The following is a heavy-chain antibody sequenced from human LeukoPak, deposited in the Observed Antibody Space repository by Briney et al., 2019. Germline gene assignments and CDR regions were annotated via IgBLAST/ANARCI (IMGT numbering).Heavy chain of an antibody. CDR3: ARWHPDDDFRVDP. CDR1: GLIVSSNY. J-gene: IGHJ5*02. Sequence: GGSLRLSCEVSGLIVSSNYMSWVRQAPGKGLEWVSVIYSGGSTYYADSVKGRFTISRDNSKKTVYLQMNSLRPDDTAVYCCARWHPDDDFRVDPWGQGTLVTVSS. V-gene: IGHV3-53*01. CDR2: IYSGGST. D-gene: IGHD4-17*01.